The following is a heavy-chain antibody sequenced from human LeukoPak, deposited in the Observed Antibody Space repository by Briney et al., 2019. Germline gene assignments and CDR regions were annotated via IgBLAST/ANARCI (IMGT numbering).Heavy chain of an antibody. V-gene: IGHV4-39*07. Sequence: SETLSLTCTVSGGSISSSSYYWGWIRQPPGNGLEWIGSIYYSGSTYYNPSLKSRVTISVDTSKNQFSLKLSSVTAADTAVYYCARARLDGDGLDYWGQGTLVTVSS. D-gene: IGHD4-17*01. CDR3: ARARLDGDGLDY. J-gene: IGHJ4*02. CDR2: IYYSGST. CDR1: GGSISSSSYY.